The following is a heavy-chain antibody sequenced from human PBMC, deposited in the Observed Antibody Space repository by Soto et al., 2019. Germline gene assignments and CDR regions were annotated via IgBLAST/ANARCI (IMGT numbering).Heavy chain of an antibody. Sequence: ASVKGSCKASGDTFTGYYMHWVRQAPGQGLEWMGWINPKSGGTMYPQKFQGRVTTTWDTSISTAYMALTRLRSDDTAVYYCARDLAKRGGPAGFHYPGPGPLVTVSS. D-gene: IGHD1-26*01. J-gene: IGHJ4*02. CDR2: INPKSGGT. CDR1: GDTFTGYY. CDR3: ARDLAKRGGPAGFHY. V-gene: IGHV1-2*02.